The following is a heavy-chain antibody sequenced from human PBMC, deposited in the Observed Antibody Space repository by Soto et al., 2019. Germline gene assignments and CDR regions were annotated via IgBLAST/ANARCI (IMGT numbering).Heavy chain of an antibody. Sequence: QVQLVQSGAEVKKPGASVKVSCKSSGYTFTSYGISWVRQAPGQGLERMGRISANNGNTKYAQKPQGRVTMDADTXXSRADSELRSRRSDYTAVYYCSRDDWISTVCYVSYWGQRTPVTVSS. CDR1: GYTFTSYG. D-gene: IGHD2-2*01. CDR3: SRDDWISTVCYVSY. J-gene: IGHJ1*01. CDR2: ISANNGNT. V-gene: IGHV1-18*01.